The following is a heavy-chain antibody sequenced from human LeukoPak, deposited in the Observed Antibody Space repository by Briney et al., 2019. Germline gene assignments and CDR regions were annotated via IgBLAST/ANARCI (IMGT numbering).Heavy chain of an antibody. J-gene: IGHJ3*02. V-gene: IGHV1-18*01. CDR2: ISAYNGNT. CDR1: GYTFTSYG. CDR3: ARIRYSGRYLGRAFDI. D-gene: IGHD1-26*01. Sequence: GASVKVSCKASGYTFTSYGISWVRQAPGQGLEWMGWISAYNGNTNYAQKLQGRVTMTTDTSTSTAYMELRSLRSDDTAVYYCARIRYSGRYLGRAFDIWGQGTMVTVSS.